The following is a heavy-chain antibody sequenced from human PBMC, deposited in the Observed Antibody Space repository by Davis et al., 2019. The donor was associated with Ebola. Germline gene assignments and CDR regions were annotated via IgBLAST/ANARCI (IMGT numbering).Heavy chain of an antibody. CDR1: GYTFTGYY. D-gene: IGHD2-21*01. CDR2: INPNSGGT. J-gene: IGHJ4*02. V-gene: IGHV1-2*02. Sequence: ASVKVSCKASGYTFTGYYMHWVRQAPGQGLEWMGWINPNSGGTNYAQKFQGRVTMTRDTSISTAYMELSRLRSDDTAVYYCARGTVIATSPFDYWGQGTLVTVSS. CDR3: ARGTVIATSPFDY.